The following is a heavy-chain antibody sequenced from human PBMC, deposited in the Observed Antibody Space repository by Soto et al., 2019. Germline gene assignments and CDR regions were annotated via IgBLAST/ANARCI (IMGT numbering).Heavy chain of an antibody. D-gene: IGHD3-10*01. J-gene: IGHJ4*02. Sequence: EVQLLESGGGLVQPGGSLRLSCAASGFTFSNYAMIWVRQAPGKGLEWVSGISGSGGSTYYADPGKGRFTISRDDSKNTLYLQGSSLRAEDAYVYYCAKGPRDYGSGPEYWGQGTLVTVSS. CDR2: ISGSGGST. CDR3: AKGPRDYGSGPEY. V-gene: IGHV3-23*01. CDR1: GFTFSNYA.